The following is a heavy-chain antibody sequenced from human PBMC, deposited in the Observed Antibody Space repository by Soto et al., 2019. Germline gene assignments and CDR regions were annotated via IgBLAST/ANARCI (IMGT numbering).Heavy chain of an antibody. CDR1: GFTFSGYW. CDR2: IKQDGSEI. V-gene: IGHV3-7*05. J-gene: IGHJ4*02. D-gene: IGHD6-19*01. Sequence: EVQLVESGGGLVQPGGSLRLSCAASGFTFSGYWMSWVRQAPGKGLEWVANIKQDGSEIYYVDSVKGRFTISRDNAKNSLYLQMNSLRAEDTAVYYCARVRGSGCFDYWGQGALVTVSS. CDR3: ARVRGSGCFDY.